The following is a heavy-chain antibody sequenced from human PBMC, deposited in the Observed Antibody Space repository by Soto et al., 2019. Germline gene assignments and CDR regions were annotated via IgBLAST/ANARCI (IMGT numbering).Heavy chain of an antibody. CDR2: IVVGSGNT. Sequence: QMQLVQSGPEVKKPGTSVKVSCKASGFTFTSSAVQWVRQARGQRLEWIGWIVVGSGNTNYAQKFQERVTITRDMSTSTAYMELRILRSEDTAVYYCAATSAAAGTDYYYYGMDVWGQGTTVTDSS. J-gene: IGHJ6*02. CDR3: AATSAAAGTDYYYYGMDV. CDR1: GFTFTSSA. V-gene: IGHV1-58*01. D-gene: IGHD6-13*01.